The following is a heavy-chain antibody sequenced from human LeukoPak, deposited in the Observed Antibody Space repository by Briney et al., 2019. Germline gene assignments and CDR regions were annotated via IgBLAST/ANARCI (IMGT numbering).Heavy chain of an antibody. CDR1: GYTFTSYY. V-gene: IGHV1-46*01. CDR3: ARAVIGVDYYDSSGYQPLFDY. CDR2: INPSGGST. D-gene: IGHD3-22*01. Sequence: ASVKVSCKASGYTFTSYYMHWVRQAPGQGLEWMGVINPSGGSTSYAQKFQGRVTMTRDTSTSTVYMELSSLRSEDTAVYYCARAVIGVDYYDSSGYQPLFDYRGQGTLVTVSS. J-gene: IGHJ4*02.